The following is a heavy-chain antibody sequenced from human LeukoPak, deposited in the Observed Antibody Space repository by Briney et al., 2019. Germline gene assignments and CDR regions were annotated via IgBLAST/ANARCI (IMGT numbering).Heavy chain of an antibody. Sequence: SETLSLTCTVSGGSISSGYYWGWIRQPPGKGLEWIGNIYHSGNTYYNPSLKSRVTISVDTSKNHFSLKLSSVTAADTAIYYCARIYYDFEFDFWGQGTLVTVSS. J-gene: IGHJ4*02. V-gene: IGHV4-38-2*02. CDR2: IYHSGNT. CDR1: GGSISSGYY. D-gene: IGHD3-3*01. CDR3: ARIYYDFEFDF.